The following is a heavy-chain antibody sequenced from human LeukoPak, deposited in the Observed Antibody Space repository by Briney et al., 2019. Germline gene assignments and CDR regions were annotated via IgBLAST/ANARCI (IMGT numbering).Heavy chain of an antibody. J-gene: IGHJ5*02. CDR2: IYCSGIT. V-gene: IGHV4-59*01. CDR1: GGSISSYY. Sequence: PSETLSLTCTVSGGSISSYYWNWIRQPPGKVLDWIGYIYCSGITNYNPSLKSRVTISVDTSKSQFSLKLSSVTAADTAVYFCARHRKYYCDSSGYYNWFDPWGQGTLVTVSS. CDR3: ARHRKYYCDSSGYYNWFDP. D-gene: IGHD3-22*01.